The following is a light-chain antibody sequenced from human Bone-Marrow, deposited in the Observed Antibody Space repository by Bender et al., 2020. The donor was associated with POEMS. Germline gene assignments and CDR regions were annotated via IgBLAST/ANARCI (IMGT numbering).Light chain of an antibody. CDR3: QSYDNSLGGWV. J-gene: IGLJ3*02. Sequence: QSALTQPASVSGSPGQSVTISCTGTSSDVGGYNFVSWYQHHPGKAPKLMLYDVSKRPSGVPDRFSGSKSGNTASLAITGLQAEDEGDYYCQSYDNSLGGWVFGGGTKLTVL. CDR1: SSDVGGYNF. CDR2: DVS. V-gene: IGLV2-8*01.